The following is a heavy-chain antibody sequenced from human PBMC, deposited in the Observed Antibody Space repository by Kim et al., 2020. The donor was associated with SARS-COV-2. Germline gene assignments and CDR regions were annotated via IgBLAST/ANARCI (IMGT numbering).Heavy chain of an antibody. Sequence: GGSLRLSCAASGFPFSITWMTWVRQAPGQGLEWVANIKPDGSEKNYVDSVRGRFIVSRDNSKDSLSLQMNSLRAEDTAVYYCAKGKTAADTWGTGTLVT. J-gene: IGHJ5*02. CDR1: GFPFSITW. D-gene: IGHD6-25*01. V-gene: IGHV3-7*01. CDR3: AKGKTAADT. CDR2: IKPDGSEK.